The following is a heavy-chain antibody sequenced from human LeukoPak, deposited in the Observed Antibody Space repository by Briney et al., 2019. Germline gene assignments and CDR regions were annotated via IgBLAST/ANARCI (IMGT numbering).Heavy chain of an antibody. D-gene: IGHD3-3*01. Sequence: PSETLSLTCAVYGGSFSGYYWSWIRQPPGKGLEWIGEINHSGSTNYNPSLKSRVTISVDTSKNQFSLKLSSVTAADTAVYYCARARPLEWLSHYYYYYMDVWGKGTTVTVSS. CDR2: INHSGST. J-gene: IGHJ6*03. V-gene: IGHV4-34*01. CDR3: ARARPLEWLSHYYYYYMDV. CDR1: GGSFSGYY.